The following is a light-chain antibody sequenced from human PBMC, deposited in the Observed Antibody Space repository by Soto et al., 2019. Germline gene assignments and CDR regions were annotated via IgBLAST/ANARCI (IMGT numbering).Light chain of an antibody. Sequence: DVQLTQPPSTLSGSVGDRVTITCRASQSLNGWLAWYQQTPGKAPKLLISDAFRLQSGVPSRFSGSGSGTDFTLTISSLQPGDSATYYCLQYNSYPWTFGRGTKVAI. CDR2: DAF. V-gene: IGKV1-5*01. CDR1: QSLNGW. J-gene: IGKJ1*01. CDR3: LQYNSYPWT.